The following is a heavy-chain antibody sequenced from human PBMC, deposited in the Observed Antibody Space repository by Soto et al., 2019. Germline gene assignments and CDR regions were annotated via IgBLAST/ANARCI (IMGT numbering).Heavy chain of an antibody. D-gene: IGHD6-19*01. V-gene: IGHV3-48*03. CDR1: GFTFSSYE. J-gene: IGHJ4*02. CDR3: ARGIVVAGTGFDY. CDR2: ISSSGSTI. Sequence: EVQLVESGGGLVQPGGSLRLSCAASGFTFSSYEMNWVRQAPGKGLEWVSYISSSGSTIYYADSVKGRFTISRDNAKNSLYLQMNSLRAEDTAVYYCARGIVVAGTGFDYWGQGTLVTVSS.